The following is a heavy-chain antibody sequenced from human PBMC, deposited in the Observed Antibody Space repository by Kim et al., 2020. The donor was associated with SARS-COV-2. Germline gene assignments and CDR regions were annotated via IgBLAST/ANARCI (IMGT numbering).Heavy chain of an antibody. V-gene: IGHV1-18*01. Sequence: ASVKVSCKASGYTFTSYGISWVRQAPGQGLEWMGWISAYNGNTNYAQKLQGRVTMTTDTSTSTAYMELRSLRSDDTAVYYCARGSRRYGSGSYYHNYWGQGTLVTVSS. CDR2: ISAYNGNT. CDR3: ARGSRRYGSGSYYHNY. D-gene: IGHD3-10*01. J-gene: IGHJ4*02. CDR1: GYTFTSYG.